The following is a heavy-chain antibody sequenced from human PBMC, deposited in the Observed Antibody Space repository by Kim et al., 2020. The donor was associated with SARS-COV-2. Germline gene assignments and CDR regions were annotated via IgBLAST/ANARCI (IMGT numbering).Heavy chain of an antibody. V-gene: IGHV3-64D*06. D-gene: IGHD6-13*01. J-gene: IGHJ3*02. CDR3: VKDFLPSSWPPDAFDI. Sequence: SVKGRFTISRDNSKNTLYLQMSSLRAEDTAVYYCVKDFLPSSWPPDAFDIWGQGTMVTVSS.